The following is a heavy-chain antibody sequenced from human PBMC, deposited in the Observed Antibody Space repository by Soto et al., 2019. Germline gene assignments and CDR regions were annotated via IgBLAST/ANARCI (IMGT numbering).Heavy chain of an antibody. CDR3: ARGPSGDKVDY. Sequence: QVQLQESGPGLVEPSQTLSLTCTVSGDSISNGYYTWSWIRQPPGKDLEWIGHIYNSVNTYSNPSLKSRVTISADTSKNQFSLKLSSVTAVDTAVYYCARGPSGDKVDYWGQGTLVTVSS. CDR2: IYNSVNT. CDR1: GDSISNGYYT. V-gene: IGHV4-30-4*01. J-gene: IGHJ4*02. D-gene: IGHD3-10*01.